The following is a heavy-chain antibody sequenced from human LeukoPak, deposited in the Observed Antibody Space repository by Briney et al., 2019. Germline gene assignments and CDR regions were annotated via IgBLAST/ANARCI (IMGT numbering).Heavy chain of an antibody. D-gene: IGHD6-19*01. CDR2: ISTYNGDT. CDR1: GYTFKNYG. V-gene: IGHV1-18*04. J-gene: IGHJ4*02. Sequence: GASVKVSCKASGYTFKNYGISWVRQAPGQGLEWMGWISTYNGDTKHAQKVQGRLTLTADTSTSTAYMELRSLRSDDTAVYYCATGIAVAGTVGYFDYWGQGTLVTVSS. CDR3: ATGIAVAGTVGYFDY.